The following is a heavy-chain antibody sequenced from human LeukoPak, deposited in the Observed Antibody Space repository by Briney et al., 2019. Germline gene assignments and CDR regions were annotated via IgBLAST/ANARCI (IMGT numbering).Heavy chain of an antibody. V-gene: IGHV4-59*08. J-gene: IGHJ4*02. Sequence: SETLSLTRTVAGGAISSHYWSWIRQPPGKGLEWIGYIYYSGSTNYNPSLKSRVTISVDTSKNQFSLKLSSVTAADTAVYYCARLGNGGELDYWGQGTLVTVSS. CDR2: IYYSGST. CDR3: ARLGNGGELDY. D-gene: IGHD1-26*01. CDR1: GGAISSHY.